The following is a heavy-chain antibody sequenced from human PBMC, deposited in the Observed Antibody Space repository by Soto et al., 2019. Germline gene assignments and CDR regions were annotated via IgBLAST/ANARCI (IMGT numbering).Heavy chain of an antibody. Sequence: SETLSLTFAVSGGSIRNNYVYWGCIRQPPGKGLELILTIYYGGSTYYNPSLNSRVTLSIYITNNHVSLILNSVTAAETAVYYCARVGPWVPYYYDSSHYTFENWFDPWGQGTLVTVSS. CDR1: GGSIRNNYVY. V-gene: IGHV4-39*02. CDR2: IYYGGST. CDR3: ARVGPWVPYYYDSSHYTFENWFDP. J-gene: IGHJ5*02. D-gene: IGHD3-22*01.